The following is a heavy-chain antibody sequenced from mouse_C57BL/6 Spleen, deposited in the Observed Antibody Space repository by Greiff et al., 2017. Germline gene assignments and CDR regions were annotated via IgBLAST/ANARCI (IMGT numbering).Heavy chain of an antibody. J-gene: IGHJ2*01. Sequence: QVQLQQPGAELVMPGASVKLSCKASGYTFTSYWMHWVKQRPGQGLEWIGEIDPSDSYTNYNQKFKGKSTLTVDKSSITAYMQLSSLTSEDSAVYYCAATETFGDWGQGTTLTVSS. CDR2: IDPSDSYT. CDR3: AATETFGD. CDR1: GYTFTSYW. V-gene: IGHV1-69*01. D-gene: IGHD1-1*01.